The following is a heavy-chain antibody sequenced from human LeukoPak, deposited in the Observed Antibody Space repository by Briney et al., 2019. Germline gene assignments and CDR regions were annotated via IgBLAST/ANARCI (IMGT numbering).Heavy chain of an antibody. V-gene: IGHV1-69*01. CDR2: IIPIFGTA. CDR3: AREGADYADYYRIRGWFDT. D-gene: IGHD4-17*01. Sequence: PLASVKVSCTASGGTFSSYAISWVRQAPGQGLEWMGGIIPIFGTANYAQKFQGRVTITADESTSTAYMELSSLRSEDTAVYYCAREGADYADYYRIRGWFDTWGQGTLVTASS. J-gene: IGHJ5*02. CDR1: GGTFSSYA.